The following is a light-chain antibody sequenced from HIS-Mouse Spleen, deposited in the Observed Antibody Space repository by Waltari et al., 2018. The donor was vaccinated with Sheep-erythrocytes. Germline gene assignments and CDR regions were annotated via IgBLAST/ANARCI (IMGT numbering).Light chain of an antibody. CDR3: YSTDSSGNHSV. Sequence: SYELTQPPSVSVSPGQTARITCSGAALPKKYAYWYQKKSGQAPVLVIYEDSKRPSGIPERFSGSSSGTMATLTISGAQVEDEADYYCYSTDSSGNHSVFGGGTKLTVL. J-gene: IGLJ2*01. V-gene: IGLV3-10*01. CDR1: ALPKKY. CDR2: EDS.